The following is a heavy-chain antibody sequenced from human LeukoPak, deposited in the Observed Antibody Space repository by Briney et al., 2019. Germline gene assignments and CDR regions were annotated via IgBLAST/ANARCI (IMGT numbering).Heavy chain of an antibody. Sequence: SETLSLTCTVSGGSISSSSYYWGWIRQSPGKGLEWIGSIYYSGSTYYNPSLKSRVTISVDTSKNQFSLKLSSVTAADTAVYYCARRMPMVRGVRGSWFDPWGQGTLVTVSS. CDR2: IYYSGST. V-gene: IGHV4-39*01. J-gene: IGHJ5*02. CDR3: ARRMPMVRGVRGSWFDP. CDR1: GGSISSSSYY. D-gene: IGHD3-10*01.